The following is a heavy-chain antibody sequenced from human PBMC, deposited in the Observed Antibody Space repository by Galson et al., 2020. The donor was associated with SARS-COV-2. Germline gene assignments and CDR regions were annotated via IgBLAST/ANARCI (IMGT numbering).Heavy chain of an antibody. Sequence: GESLKLSCVASGFTFEDFGMSWVRQVPGKGLEWVCGINRSGRSTGYAVPVQGRFSISRDNARNSLYLQLNSLRVEDTALYYCTRLRGNEFGSAVGAFDVWGQGTMVTVS. CDR1: GFTFEDFG. D-gene: IGHD2-15*01. J-gene: IGHJ3*01. CDR2: INRSGRST. V-gene: IGHV3-20*04. CDR3: TRLRGNEFGSAVGAFDV.